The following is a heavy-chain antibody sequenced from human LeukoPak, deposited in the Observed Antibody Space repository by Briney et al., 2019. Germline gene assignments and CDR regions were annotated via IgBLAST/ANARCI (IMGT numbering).Heavy chain of an antibody. CDR3: ARAGTTVTDFDY. Sequence: ASVKVSCKASGYTFTSYAMHWVRQAPGQRLEWMGWINAGNGNTKYSQKFQGRVTITRDTSASTAYMELSRLRSEDTAVYYCARAGTTVTDFDYWGQGTLVTVSS. D-gene: IGHD4-17*01. J-gene: IGHJ4*02. CDR2: INAGNGNT. V-gene: IGHV1-3*01. CDR1: GYTFTSYA.